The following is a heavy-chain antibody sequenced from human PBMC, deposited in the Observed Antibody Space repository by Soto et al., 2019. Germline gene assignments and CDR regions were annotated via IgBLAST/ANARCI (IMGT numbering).Heavy chain of an antibody. J-gene: IGHJ4*02. CDR3: ATKYQLL. V-gene: IGHV1-18*04. CDR2: ISAYNGNT. D-gene: IGHD2-2*01. CDR1: GYTLTSYG. Sequence: ASVEGYCKASGYTLTSYGISWVRQAPGQGLEWMGWISAYNGNTNYAQKLQGRVTMTTDTSTSTAYMELRSLRSDDTAVYYCATKYQLLWGQGTLVTVSS.